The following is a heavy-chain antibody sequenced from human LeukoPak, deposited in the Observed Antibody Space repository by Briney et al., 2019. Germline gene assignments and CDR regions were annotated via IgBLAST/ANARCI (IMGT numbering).Heavy chain of an antibody. V-gene: IGHV3-30-3*01. CDR1: GFTFSSYA. CDR2: ISYDGSNK. CDR3: ARLFSGSYLPGAFDI. D-gene: IGHD1-26*01. Sequence: PGGSLRLSCAASGFTFSSYAMHWVRQAPGKGLEWVAVISYDGSNKYYADSVKGRFTISRDNSKNTLYLQMNSLRAEDTAVYYCARLFSGSYLPGAFDIWGQGTMVTVSS. J-gene: IGHJ3*02.